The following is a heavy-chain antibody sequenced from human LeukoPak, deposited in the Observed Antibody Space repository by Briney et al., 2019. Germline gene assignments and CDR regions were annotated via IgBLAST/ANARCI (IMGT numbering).Heavy chain of an antibody. D-gene: IGHD3-3*01. CDR3: ARGDYFWSFDY. CDR1: GFTFSTYA. Sequence: GGSLRLSCAASGFTFSTYAISWVRQAPGKGLEYVSAISSNGGSTYYANSVKGRFTISRDNSENTLYLQMGSLRAEDMAVYYCARGDYFWSFDYWGQGTLVTVSS. V-gene: IGHV3-64*01. J-gene: IGHJ4*02. CDR2: ISSNGGST.